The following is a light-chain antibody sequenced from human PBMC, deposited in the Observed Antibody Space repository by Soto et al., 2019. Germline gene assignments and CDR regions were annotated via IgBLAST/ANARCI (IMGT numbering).Light chain of an antibody. J-gene: IGKJ1*01. CDR2: AAS. Sequence: DIQMTQIPSTLPASVGDTITIICRASESISGWLAWYQQKPGTVPKLLIYAASILQSGVPSRFSGSGSGTDFALTISSLQPEDVATYYCQKYDSPPRTFGQGTKVDIK. CDR3: QKYDSPPRT. V-gene: IGKV1-27*01. CDR1: ESISGW.